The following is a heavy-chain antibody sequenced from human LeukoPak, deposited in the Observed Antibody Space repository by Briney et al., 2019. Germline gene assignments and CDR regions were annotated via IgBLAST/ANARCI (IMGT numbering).Heavy chain of an antibody. J-gene: IGHJ4*02. CDR2: IYYSGST. Sequence: SETLSLTCTVSGGSISSYYWSWIRQPPGKGLEWIGYIYYSGSTNYNPSLKSRVTISVDTSKNQFSLKLSSVTAADTAVYYCARVYDFWSGYYTGNGGYYFDYWGQGTLVTVSS. CDR1: GGSISSYY. V-gene: IGHV4-59*08. CDR3: ARVYDFWSGYYTGNGGYYFDY. D-gene: IGHD3-3*01.